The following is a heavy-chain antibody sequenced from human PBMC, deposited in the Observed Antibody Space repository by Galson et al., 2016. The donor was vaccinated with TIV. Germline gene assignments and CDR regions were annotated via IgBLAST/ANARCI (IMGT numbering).Heavy chain of an antibody. J-gene: IGHJ4*02. Sequence: SLRLSCAASGFTFGSYVMHWVRQAPGKGLEWVSSVSGSGLSTYYADSVKGRFTISRHTSKNMVYLQMNSLRAEDTAIYYCAKDTVKGPQGGFFHHWGQGNLATVSS. CDR3: AKDTVKGPQGGFFHH. V-gene: IGHV3-23*01. D-gene: IGHD3-16*01. CDR2: VSGSGLST. CDR1: GFTFGSYV.